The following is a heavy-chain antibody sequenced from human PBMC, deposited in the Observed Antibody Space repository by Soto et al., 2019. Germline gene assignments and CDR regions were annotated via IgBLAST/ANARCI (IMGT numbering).Heavy chain of an antibody. V-gene: IGHV3-21*01. D-gene: IGHD3-22*01. CDR2: ISSSSSYI. J-gene: IGHJ4*02. CDR1: GFTFSSYS. Sequence: EVQLVESGGGLVKPGGSLRLSCAASGFTFSSYSMNWVRQAPGKGLEWVSSISSSSSYIYYADSVKGRFTISRDNAKNSQYLQMNSLRAEDTSVYYCARDRNYYDSSGYYNFDYWGQGTLVTVSS. CDR3: ARDRNYYDSSGYYNFDY.